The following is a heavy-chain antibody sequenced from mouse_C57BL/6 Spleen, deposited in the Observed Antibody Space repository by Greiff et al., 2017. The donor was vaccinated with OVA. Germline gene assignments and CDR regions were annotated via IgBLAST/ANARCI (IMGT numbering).Heavy chain of an antibody. CDR2: INPNNGGT. Sequence: EVKLQQSGPELVKPGASVKISCKASGYTFTDYYMNWVKQSHGKSLEWIGDINPNNGGTSYNQKFKGKATLTVDKSSSTAYMELRSLTSEDSAVYYCAPSTMVTTEGYFDYWGQGTTLTVSS. D-gene: IGHD2-2*01. J-gene: IGHJ2*01. V-gene: IGHV1-26*01. CDR1: GYTFTDYY. CDR3: APSTMVTTEGYFDY.